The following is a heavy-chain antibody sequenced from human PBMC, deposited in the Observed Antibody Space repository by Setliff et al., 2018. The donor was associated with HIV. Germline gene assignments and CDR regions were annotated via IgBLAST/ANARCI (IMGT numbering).Heavy chain of an antibody. J-gene: IGHJ6*03. Sequence: PSETLSLTCTVSGGSISSYYWNWTRQPPGKGLEWIGYIYTSGSTNYNPSLKSRVTISVDASKNQFSLKLSSVTAADTAVYYCARAPPNWNYDYYYYCMDVWGKGTTVTVSS. D-gene: IGHD1-7*01. CDR3: ARAPPNWNYDYYYYCMDV. V-gene: IGHV4-4*08. CDR2: IYTSGST. CDR1: GGSISSYY.